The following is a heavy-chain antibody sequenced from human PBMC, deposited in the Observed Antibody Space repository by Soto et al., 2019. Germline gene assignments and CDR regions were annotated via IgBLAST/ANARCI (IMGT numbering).Heavy chain of an antibody. Sequence: QVQLQESGPGLVKPSETLSLTCTVSGGSISSYYWSWIRQPPGKGLEWIGYIYYSGSTNYNPSLKSRVTISVDTSKNQCSLKLSSVTAADTAVYYCARENPAMVRGVIITWGAFDIWGQGTMVTVSS. J-gene: IGHJ3*02. CDR2: IYYSGST. V-gene: IGHV4-59*01. CDR3: ARENPAMVRGVIITWGAFDI. CDR1: GGSISSYY. D-gene: IGHD3-10*01.